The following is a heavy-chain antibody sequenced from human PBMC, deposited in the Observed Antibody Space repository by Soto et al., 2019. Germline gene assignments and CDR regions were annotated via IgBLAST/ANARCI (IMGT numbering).Heavy chain of an antibody. CDR1: GGSISSSSYY. CDR2: VYYSGST. J-gene: IGHJ4*02. V-gene: IGHV4-39*01. D-gene: IGHD5-18*01. Sequence: PSETLSLTCTVSGGSISSSSYYWGWIRQPPGKGMEWIGSVYYSGSTHYNPSLKSRVTISVDTSKNQFSLKLTTVTAADTAVYYCARPGYSYGYAYWGRGILVT. CDR3: ARPGYSYGYAY.